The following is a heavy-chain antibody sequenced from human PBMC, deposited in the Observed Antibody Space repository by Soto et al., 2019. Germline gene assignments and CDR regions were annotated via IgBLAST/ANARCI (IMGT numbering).Heavy chain of an antibody. D-gene: IGHD6-19*01. CDR2: INAGNGNT. J-gene: IGHJ4*02. CDR1: GYTFTIYA. V-gene: IGHV1-3*01. Sequence: ASVKVSCKAAGYTFTIYAMHWVRQAPGQRLEWMGWINAGNGNTKYSQKFQGRVTITRDTSASTAYMELSSLRSEDTAVYYCARGIAVAGEVPDYWGQGTLVTVSS. CDR3: ARGIAVAGEVPDY.